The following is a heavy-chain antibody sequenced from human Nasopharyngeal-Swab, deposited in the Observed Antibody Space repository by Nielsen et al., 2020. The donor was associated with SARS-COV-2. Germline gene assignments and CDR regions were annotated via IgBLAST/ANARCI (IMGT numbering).Heavy chain of an antibody. J-gene: IGHJ6*02. D-gene: IGHD3-22*01. Sequence: WVRQAPGQRLEWMGWINAGNGNTKYSQKFQGRVTITRDTSASTAYMELSSLRSGDTAVYYCAGEDYYDSSGYPPYYYYGMDVWGQGTTVTVSS. CDR3: AGEDYYDSSGYPPYYYYGMDV. V-gene: IGHV1-3*01. CDR2: INAGNGNT.